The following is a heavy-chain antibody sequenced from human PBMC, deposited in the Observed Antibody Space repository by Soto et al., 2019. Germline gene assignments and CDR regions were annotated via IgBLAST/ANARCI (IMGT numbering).Heavy chain of an antibody. D-gene: IGHD3-16*01. CDR2: ISAGGSNT. J-gene: IGHJ4*02. Sequence: PGGSLRLSCAASGFSFSNYAMNWVRQAPGKGLEWVSAISAGGSNTNYADSVKGRFTISSDNSKNTLYLQMNGLRADDTAVYYCTRDPRITDFWGQGTPVTVSS. V-gene: IGHV3-23*01. CDR1: GFSFSNYA. CDR3: TRDPRITDF.